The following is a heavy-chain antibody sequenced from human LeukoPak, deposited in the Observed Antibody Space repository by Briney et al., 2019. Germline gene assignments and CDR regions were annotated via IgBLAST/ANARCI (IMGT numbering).Heavy chain of an antibody. CDR3: ARDPVLDDYGGNSPY. D-gene: IGHD4-23*01. CDR1: GFTFSSYW. CDR2: INIDGSST. V-gene: IGHV3-74*01. Sequence: GGSLRLSCAASGFTFSSYWMHWVRQAPGKGLVWVSRINIDGSSTTYADSMTGRFTISKNNANNTLYLQMNSLRAEDTAVYYCARDPVLDDYGGNSPYWGQGTLVTVSS. J-gene: IGHJ4*02.